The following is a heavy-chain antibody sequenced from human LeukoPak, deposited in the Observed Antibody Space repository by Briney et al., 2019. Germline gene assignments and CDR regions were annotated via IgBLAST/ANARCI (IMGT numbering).Heavy chain of an antibody. Sequence: KPGGSLRLSCAASGFTFSSYAMSWVRQPPGKGLEWIGYIYYSGSTNYNPSLKSRVTISLDTSKTQFSLKLSSVTAADTAVYYCARDSRGSGSYGNWGQGTLVTVSS. CDR3: ARDSRGSGSYGN. CDR1: GFTFSSYA. V-gene: IGHV4-59*01. CDR2: IYYSGST. J-gene: IGHJ4*02. D-gene: IGHD1-26*01.